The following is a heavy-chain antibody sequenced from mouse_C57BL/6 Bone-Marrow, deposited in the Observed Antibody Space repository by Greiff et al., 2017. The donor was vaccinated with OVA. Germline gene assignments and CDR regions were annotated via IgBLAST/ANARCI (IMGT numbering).Heavy chain of an antibody. Sequence: QVQLQQSGAELVKPGASVKLSCKASGYTFTEYTIHWVKQRTGQGLEWIGEIYPRSGNTYYNEKFKGKATLTADKSSSTAYMELRSLTSEDSAVYFCARLTGTVYYFDYWGQGTTLTVSS. D-gene: IGHD4-1*01. CDR3: ARLTGTVYYFDY. J-gene: IGHJ2*01. CDR2: IYPRSGNT. CDR1: GYTFTEYT. V-gene: IGHV1-81*01.